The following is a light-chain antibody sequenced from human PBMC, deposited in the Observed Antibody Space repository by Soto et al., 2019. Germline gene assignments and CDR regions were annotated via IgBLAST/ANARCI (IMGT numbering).Light chain of an antibody. Sequence: EIVLTQSPATLSLSPGERATLSCRASQSVSSYLVWYQQKPGQGPRLLMYDASTRATGISARFSGSGSGTEFTLTISSLQSEDFAVYYCQQYHNWPITFGQGTRLEIK. J-gene: IGKJ5*01. V-gene: IGKV3-15*01. CDR2: DAS. CDR3: QQYHNWPIT. CDR1: QSVSSY.